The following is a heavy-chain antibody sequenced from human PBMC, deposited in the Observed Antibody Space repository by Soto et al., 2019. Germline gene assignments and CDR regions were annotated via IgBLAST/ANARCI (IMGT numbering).Heavy chain of an antibody. CDR2: ITGSGGTT. D-gene: IGHD6-13*01. J-gene: IGHJ4*02. CDR1: GFTFTDYA. Sequence: GGSLRLSCAASGFTFTDYALSWVRQAPGKGLEWVSQITGSGGTTYDADSVKGRFTISRDNSKGTLYLKMNSLRVDDTATYYCARSQQQMVLGLDYWGQGTLVTVSS. V-gene: IGHV3-23*01. CDR3: ARSQQQMVLGLDY.